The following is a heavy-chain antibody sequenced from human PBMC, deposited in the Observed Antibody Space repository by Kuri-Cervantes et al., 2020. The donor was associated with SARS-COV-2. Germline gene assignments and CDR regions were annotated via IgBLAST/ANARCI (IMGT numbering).Heavy chain of an antibody. D-gene: IGHD1-26*01. CDR1: GFTFDAYA. J-gene: IGHJ6*03. Sequence: GESPKISCAASGFTFDAYAMSWVRQAPGKGLEWVSGIKWNDVSTGYADSVKGRFTISRDNAGNSLFLQMNSLRSEDTAVYYCARASAGSSWGYYYYMDVWGIGTTVTVSS. V-gene: IGHV3-20*04. CDR3: ARASAGSSWGYYYYMDV. CDR2: IKWNDVST.